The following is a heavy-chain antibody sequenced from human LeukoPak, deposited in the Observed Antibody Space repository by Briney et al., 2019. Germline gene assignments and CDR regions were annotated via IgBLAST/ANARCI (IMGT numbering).Heavy chain of an antibody. CDR2: VNPSGGAT. V-gene: IGHV1-2*02. D-gene: IGHD6-19*01. J-gene: IGHJ4*02. CDR3: ATYTSAIQYFLY. CDR1: GYSFTDYY. Sequence: GASEKVSCKASGYSFTDYYIHWVRQAPGQGPEWMGWVNPSGGATKYAQKFQDRVTMTRDTSISTAYLELSGLTSDDTAVYYCATYTSAIQYFLYWGLGTLVTVSS.